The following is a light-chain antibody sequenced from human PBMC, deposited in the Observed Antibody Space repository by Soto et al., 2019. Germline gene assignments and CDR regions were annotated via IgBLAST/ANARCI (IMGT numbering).Light chain of an antibody. J-gene: IGLJ3*02. V-gene: IGLV1-40*01. CDR1: SSNIGAGYD. CDR3: QSYDSSLRASV. CDR2: GNN. Sequence: QSVLTQPPSVSGAPGQRVTISCTGSSSNIGAGYDVHWYQQLPGTAPKLLIYGNNNRPSGVPDRFSGSKSATSASLAITGLQAEDEADYYCQSYDSSLRASVFGGGTKLTVL.